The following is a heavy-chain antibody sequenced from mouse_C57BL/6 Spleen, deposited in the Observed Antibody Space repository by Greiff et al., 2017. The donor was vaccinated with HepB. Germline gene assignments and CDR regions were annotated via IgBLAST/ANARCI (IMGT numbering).Heavy chain of an antibody. CDR3: ARDPLPFAY. CDR1: GYSITSGYY. Sequence: VQLKESGPGLVKPSQSLSLTCSVTGYSITSGYYWNWIRQFPGNKLEWMGYISYDGSNNYNPSLKNRISITRDTSKNQFFLKLNSVTTEDTATYYCARDPLPFAYWGQVTLVTVSA. J-gene: IGHJ3*01. D-gene: IGHD2-10*01. V-gene: IGHV3-6*01. CDR2: ISYDGSN.